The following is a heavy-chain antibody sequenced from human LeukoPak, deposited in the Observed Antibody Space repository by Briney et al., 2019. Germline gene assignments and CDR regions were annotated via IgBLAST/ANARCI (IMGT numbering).Heavy chain of an antibody. CDR3: AGSYYRRYYYYMDV. Sequence: ASVKVSCKASGYTFTGYYMHWVRQAPGQGLEWMGWINPNSGGTNYAQKFQGRVTMTEDTSTDTAYMELSSLRSEDTAVYYCAGSYYRRYYYYMDVWGKGATVTISS. D-gene: IGHD3-10*01. V-gene: IGHV1-2*02. J-gene: IGHJ6*03. CDR1: GYTFTGYY. CDR2: INPNSGGT.